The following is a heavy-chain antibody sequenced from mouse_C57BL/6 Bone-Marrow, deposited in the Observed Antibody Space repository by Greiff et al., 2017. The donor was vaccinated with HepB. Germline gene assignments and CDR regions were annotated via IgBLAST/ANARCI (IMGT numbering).Heavy chain of an antibody. CDR1: GYTFTSYG. V-gene: IGHV1-81*01. J-gene: IGHJ2*01. D-gene: IGHD1-1*01. CDR3: AITTVVAPTFYFDY. CDR2: IYPRSGNT. Sequence: QVQLKESGAELARPGASVKLSCKASGYTFTSYGISWVKQRTGQGLEWIGEIYPRSGNTYYNEKFKGKATLTADKSSSTAYMELRSLTSEDSAVYFCAITTVVAPTFYFDYWGQGTTLTVSS.